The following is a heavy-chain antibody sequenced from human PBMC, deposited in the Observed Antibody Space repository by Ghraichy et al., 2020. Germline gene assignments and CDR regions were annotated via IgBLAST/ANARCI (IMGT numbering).Heavy chain of an antibody. CDR2: ISWDGGST. D-gene: IGHD1-26*01. V-gene: IGHV3-43D*04. CDR1: GFTFDDYA. Sequence: GESLRLSCAASGFTFDDYAMHWVRQAPGKGLEWVSLISWDGGSTYYADSVKGRFTISRDNSKNSLYLQMNSLRAEDTALYYCAKDNGRSYYWIDYWGQGTLVTVSS. J-gene: IGHJ4*02. CDR3: AKDNGRSYYWIDY.